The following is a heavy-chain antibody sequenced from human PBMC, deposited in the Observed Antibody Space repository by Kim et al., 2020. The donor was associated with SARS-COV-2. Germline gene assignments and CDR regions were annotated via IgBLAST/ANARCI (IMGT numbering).Heavy chain of an antibody. D-gene: IGHD3-16*01. CDR3: AKRGGDY. V-gene: IGHV3-23*01. CDR2: ISGSGGST. Sequence: GGSLRLSCAASGFTFSTYGMSWVRQAPGKGLEWVSTISGSGGSTYYADSVKGRFTISRDNSNTTLYLQVNSLRVEDTATYYCAKRGGDYWGHGTLVTVSS. CDR1: GFTFSTYG. J-gene: IGHJ4*01.